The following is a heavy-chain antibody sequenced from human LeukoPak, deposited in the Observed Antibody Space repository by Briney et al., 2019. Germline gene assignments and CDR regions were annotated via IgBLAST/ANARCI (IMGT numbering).Heavy chain of an antibody. Sequence: GASEKVSCKASVYTFTSYGISWVRQAPGQGLEWMGWISAYNGNTKYAHNLQGRVTMNTDTSTSTAYMELRSLRSDDRAVYYCARAYSSGPELVSRYGWFDPWGQGTLVTVSS. D-gene: IGHD6-19*01. CDR2: ISAYNGNT. J-gene: IGHJ5*02. V-gene: IGHV1-18*01. CDR3: ARAYSSGPELVSRYGWFDP. CDR1: VYTFTSYG.